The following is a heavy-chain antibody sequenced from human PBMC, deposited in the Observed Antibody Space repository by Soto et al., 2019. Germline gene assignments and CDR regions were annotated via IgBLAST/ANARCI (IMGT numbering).Heavy chain of an antibody. CDR2: IKQDGSEK. V-gene: IGHV3-7*04. D-gene: IGHD1-20*01. CDR3: ARDWYMVY. Sequence: GGSLRLSCAAAGFTFSNHWINWIRQTPGRGLEWLAVIKQDGSEKYYVDSVKGRFTVSRDNAMNSAYLQMNSLRVDDTAVYYCARDWYMVYWGQGTLVTVSS. J-gene: IGHJ4*02. CDR1: GFTFSNHW.